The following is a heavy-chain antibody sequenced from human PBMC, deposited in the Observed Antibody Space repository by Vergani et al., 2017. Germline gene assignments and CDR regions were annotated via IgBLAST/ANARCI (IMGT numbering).Heavy chain of an antibody. V-gene: IGHV1-3*01. Sequence: QVQLVQSGAEVKKPGASVKVSCKASGYTFTSYAMHWVRQAPGKRLEWMGWINAGNGNTKYSQKFQGRVTITRDTSASTAYMELSSLRSEDTAVYYCARGGSSRGGWYDDAFDIWGQGTMVTVSS. J-gene: IGHJ3*02. CDR1: GYTFTSYA. D-gene: IGHD6-19*01. CDR3: ARGGSSRGGWYDDAFDI. CDR2: INAGNGNT.